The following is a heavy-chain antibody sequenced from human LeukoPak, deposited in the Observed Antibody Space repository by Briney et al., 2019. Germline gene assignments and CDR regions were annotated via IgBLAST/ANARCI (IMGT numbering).Heavy chain of an antibody. D-gene: IGHD3-10*01. J-gene: IGHJ4*02. V-gene: IGHV1-18*01. CDR2: ISAYNGNT. CDR3: ARSGVGYYGSGSYPPFDY. Sequence: ASVKVSCKASGYTFTSYGISWVRQAPGQGLKWMGWISAYNGNTNYAQKLQGRVTMTTGTSTSTAYMELRSLRSDDTAVYYCARSGVGYYGSGSYPPFDYWGQGTLVTVSA. CDR1: GYTFTSYG.